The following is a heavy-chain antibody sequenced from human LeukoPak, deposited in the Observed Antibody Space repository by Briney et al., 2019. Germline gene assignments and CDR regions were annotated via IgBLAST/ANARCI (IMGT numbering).Heavy chain of an antibody. Sequence: GGSLRLSCAASGFTISSYDMNWVRQAPGKGLGWVSYISSSCSTIYYADSVKGRFTISSDNAKNSLYLEMNRLEAEDTAVYYLAELGITMIGGVWGKGTTVTISS. J-gene: IGHJ6*04. V-gene: IGHV3-48*03. CDR1: GFTISSYD. CDR2: ISSSCSTI. CDR3: AELGITMIGGV. D-gene: IGHD3-10*02.